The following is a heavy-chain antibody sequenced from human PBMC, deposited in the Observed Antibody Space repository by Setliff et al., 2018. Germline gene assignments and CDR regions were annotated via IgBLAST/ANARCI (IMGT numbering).Heavy chain of an antibody. Sequence: SETLSLTCTVSGGSISSSSYYWGWIRQPPGKGLEWIGSIYYSWSTYYNPSLKSRVTISVDTSKNQFSLKLSSVTAADTAVYYRARRGQGFNNPFDYWGQGTLVTVSS. J-gene: IGHJ4*02. D-gene: IGHD3-9*01. V-gene: IGHV4-39*01. CDR1: GGSISSSSYY. CDR3: ARRGQGFNNPFDY. CDR2: IYYSWST.